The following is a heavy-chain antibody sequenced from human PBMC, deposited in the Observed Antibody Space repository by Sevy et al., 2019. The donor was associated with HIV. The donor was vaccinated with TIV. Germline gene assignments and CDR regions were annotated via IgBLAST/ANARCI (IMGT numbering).Heavy chain of an antibody. V-gene: IGHV3-23*01. J-gene: IGHJ6*02. CDR1: GFTFTGYA. Sequence: GGSLRLSCAASGFTFTGYAMNWVRQAPGKGLDWVSSISGSGRSTYYGGSVEGRFTISTDNSKNTLSLQINSLRADVTAVDYCAKGYCSGGSCPRDYYYYGIDVWGQGTTVTVSS. CDR2: ISGSGRST. CDR3: AKGYCSGGSCPRDYYYYGIDV. D-gene: IGHD2-15*01.